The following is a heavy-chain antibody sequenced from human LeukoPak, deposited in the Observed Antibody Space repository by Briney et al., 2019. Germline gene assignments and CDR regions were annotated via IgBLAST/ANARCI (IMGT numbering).Heavy chain of an antibody. V-gene: IGHV1-46*01. CDR2: TNPSGGST. CDR1: GYTFTTYY. J-gene: IGHJ4*02. CDR3: ARGGMGIQLWSFDD. D-gene: IGHD5-18*01. Sequence: ASVKVSCKASGYTFTTYYMHWVRQAPGQGLDWMGITNPSGGSTIYAQKFLGRVTMTRDTSTNTVYMDLSSLRSDDTAVYYCARGGMGIQLWSFDDWGQGTLVTVSS.